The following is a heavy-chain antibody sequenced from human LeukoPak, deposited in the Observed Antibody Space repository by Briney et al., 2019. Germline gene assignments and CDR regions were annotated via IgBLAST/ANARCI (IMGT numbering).Heavy chain of an antibody. J-gene: IGHJ3*02. V-gene: IGHV3-53*05. CDR3: ARDSSTSNDAVAI. Sequence: VGSLRLSCAASGFTVSSNYMSWVRQAPGKGLEWVSVIYSGGSTYYAESVEDRFTISRDNSKNPLHLQMNSLRAEDTPVYYCARDSSTSNDAVAIWGQGKLVSVSS. CDR1: GFTVSSNY. CDR2: IYSGGST. D-gene: IGHD2-2*01.